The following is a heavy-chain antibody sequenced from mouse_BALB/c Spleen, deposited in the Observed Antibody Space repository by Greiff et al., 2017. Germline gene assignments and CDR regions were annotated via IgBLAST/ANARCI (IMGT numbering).Heavy chain of an antibody. J-gene: IGHJ3*01. CDR2: ISSGGGNT. CDR1: GFTFSSYT. CDR3: ARYHYYDYAFAY. D-gene: IGHD2-4*01. V-gene: IGHV5-9*03. Sequence: EVMLVESGGGLVKPGGSLKLSCAASGFTFSSYTMSWVRQTPEKRLEWVATISSGGGNTYYPDSVKGRFTISRDNAKNNLYLQMSSLRSEDTALYYCARYHYYDYAFAYWGQGTLVTVSA.